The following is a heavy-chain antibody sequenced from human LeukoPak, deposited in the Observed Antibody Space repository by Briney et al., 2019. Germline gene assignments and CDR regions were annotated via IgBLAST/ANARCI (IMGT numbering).Heavy chain of an antibody. V-gene: IGHV4-61*02. J-gene: IGHJ4*02. Sequence: PSQTLSLTCAVSGDSIGRGSYYWGWIRQPAGKAPEWIGRIFNTGSTSYNPSLKSRVTISVDTSKNQFSLKLSSVTAADTAVYYCARFSDYGDYVDYFDYWGQGTLVTVSS. CDR1: GDSIGRGSYY. D-gene: IGHD4-17*01. CDR3: ARFSDYGDYVDYFDY. CDR2: IFNTGST.